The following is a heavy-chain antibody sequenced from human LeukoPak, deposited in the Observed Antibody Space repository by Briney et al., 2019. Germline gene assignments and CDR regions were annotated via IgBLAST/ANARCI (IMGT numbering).Heavy chain of an antibody. J-gene: IGHJ4*02. CDR2: IYSGGTT. Sequence: GSLRLSCAASGSTVSNNYMNWVRQAPGKGLEWVSLIYSGGTTYYADSVKGRFTISRDSSKNTMYLQMNSLRAEDTAVYYCARHFHYWGQGTLVTVSS. V-gene: IGHV3-66*04. CDR3: ARHFHY. CDR1: GSTVSNNY.